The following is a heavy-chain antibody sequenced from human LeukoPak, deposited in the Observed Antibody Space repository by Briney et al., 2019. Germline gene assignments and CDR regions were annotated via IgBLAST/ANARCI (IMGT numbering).Heavy chain of an antibody. Sequence: ASVKVSCKASGYTFTGYYMHWVRQAPGQGLEWMGWINPNSGGTNYAQEFQGRVTMTRDTSISTAYMELSRLRSDDTAVYYCAREESMVRGVIYYYYYGMDVWGQGTTVTVSS. J-gene: IGHJ6*02. V-gene: IGHV1-2*02. CDR3: AREESMVRGVIYYYYYGMDV. CDR2: INPNSGGT. D-gene: IGHD3-10*01. CDR1: GYTFTGYY.